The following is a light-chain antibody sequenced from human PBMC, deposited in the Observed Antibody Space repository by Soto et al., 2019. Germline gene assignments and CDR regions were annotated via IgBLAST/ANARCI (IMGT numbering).Light chain of an antibody. CDR3: RSYTHSSTEI. J-gene: IGLJ1*01. CDR2: DVS. CDR1: SSDVGGYNY. V-gene: IGLV2-14*01. Sequence: QSVLTQPASVSGSPGQSIAISCAGTSSDVGGYNYVSWYQQHPGKAPKLMIYDVSSRPSGVSNRFSGSKSGNTASLTISGLQTEVEADYYCRSYTHSSTEIFGTGTKATVL.